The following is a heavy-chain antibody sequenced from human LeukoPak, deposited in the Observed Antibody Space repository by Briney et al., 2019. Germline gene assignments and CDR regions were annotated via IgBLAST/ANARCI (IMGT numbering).Heavy chain of an antibody. V-gene: IGHV3-33*01. CDR3: ARDMGGIAVAGFGY. D-gene: IGHD6-19*01. Sequence: GGSLRLSCAASGFTFSSYGMHWVRQAPGKGLEWVAVIWYDGSNKYYADSVKGRFTISRDNSKNTLYLQMNSLRAEDTAVYYCARDMGGIAVAGFGYWGQGTLVTVSS. CDR2: IWYDGSNK. J-gene: IGHJ4*02. CDR1: GFTFSSYG.